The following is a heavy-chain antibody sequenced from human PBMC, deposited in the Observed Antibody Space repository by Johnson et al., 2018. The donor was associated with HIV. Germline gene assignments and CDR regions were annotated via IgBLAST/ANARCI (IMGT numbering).Heavy chain of an antibody. Sequence: VQLVESGGGLLRPGGSLRLSCATSGFTFNDHGMSWVRQAPGKGLEWVSNINWNGANTVYLDSVKGRFTISRDNSNLYLEMNSLRVEDTAVYYCARGGYELFLNNAFDIWGQVTLVTVSA. CDR3: ARGGYELFLNNAFDI. D-gene: IGHD5-12*01. V-gene: IGHV3-20*04. CDR2: INWNGANT. CDR1: GFTFNDHG. J-gene: IGHJ3*02.